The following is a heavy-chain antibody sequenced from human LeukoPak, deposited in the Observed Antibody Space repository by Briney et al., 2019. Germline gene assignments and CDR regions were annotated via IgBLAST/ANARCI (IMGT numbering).Heavy chain of an antibody. CDR2: ISAYNGNT. J-gene: IGHJ6*02. CDR3: ARDFRSVALYYYYGMDV. D-gene: IGHD3-3*01. Sequence: ASVKVSCKASGYTFTSYGISWVRQAPGQGLEWMGWISAYNGNTNYAQKLQGRVTMTTDTSTSTAYTELRSLRSDDTAVYYCARDFRSVALYYYYGMDVWGQGTTVTVSS. V-gene: IGHV1-18*01. CDR1: GYTFTSYG.